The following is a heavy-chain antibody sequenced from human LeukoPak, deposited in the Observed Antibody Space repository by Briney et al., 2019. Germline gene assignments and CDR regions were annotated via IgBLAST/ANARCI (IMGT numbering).Heavy chain of an antibody. Sequence: RAGGSLRLSCAASGFTFDDYGMSWVRQAPGKGLEWVSGINWNGGNTVYGDSVKGRFTISRDNAKNSLYLQMNSLRAEDTALYYCARYARGYCSSIRCYEGYYYYMDVWGRGTTVTVSS. CDR2: INWNGGNT. CDR3: ARYARGYCSSIRCYEGYYYYMDV. V-gene: IGHV3-20*04. CDR1: GFTFDDYG. D-gene: IGHD2-2*01. J-gene: IGHJ6*03.